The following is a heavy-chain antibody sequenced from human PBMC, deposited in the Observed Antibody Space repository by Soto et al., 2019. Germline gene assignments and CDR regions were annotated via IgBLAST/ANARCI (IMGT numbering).Heavy chain of an antibody. J-gene: IGHJ6*02. V-gene: IGHV4-34*01. CDR3: ARGRQVVAAASFRRAGDYSLDV. CDR2: INHRGRS. CDR1: GESFSGYY. Sequence: PSETLSLTCAVYGESFSGYYWSWIRQPPGKGLEWIGEINHRGRSNYNPSLKSRVTISVDTSKNQFSLKLRSVTAADTAVYYCARGRQVVAAASFRRAGDYSLDVWGQGTTVTVSS. D-gene: IGHD2-2*01.